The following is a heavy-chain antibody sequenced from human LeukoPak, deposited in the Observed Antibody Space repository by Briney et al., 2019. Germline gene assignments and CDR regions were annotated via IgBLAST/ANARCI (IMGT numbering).Heavy chain of an antibody. Sequence: PSETLSLTCIVSGGSISSGIYYWNWVRQPAGKGLEWIGRIYSSGSTNYNPSLRSRVTISMDTSKNQFSLNLTSVTAADTAVYYCARAGSPNWIDPWGQGTLVTVSS. D-gene: IGHD2-15*01. CDR2: IYSSGST. CDR3: ARAGSPNWIDP. CDR1: GGSISSGIYY. J-gene: IGHJ5*02. V-gene: IGHV4-61*02.